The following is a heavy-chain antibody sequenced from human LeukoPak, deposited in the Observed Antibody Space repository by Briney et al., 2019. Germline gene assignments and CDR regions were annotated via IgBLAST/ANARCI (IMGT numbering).Heavy chain of an antibody. CDR1: GFTFSSYG. CDR3: ARRSVTDSSGYPDYFDY. J-gene: IGHJ4*02. D-gene: IGHD3-22*01. CDR2: IWYDGSNK. Sequence: GGSLRLSCAASGFTFSSYGMHWVRQAPGKGPEWVAVIWYDGSNKYYADSVKGRFTISRDNSKNTLYLQMNSLRAEDTAVYYCARRSVTDSSGYPDYFDYWGQGTLVTVSS. V-gene: IGHV3-33*01.